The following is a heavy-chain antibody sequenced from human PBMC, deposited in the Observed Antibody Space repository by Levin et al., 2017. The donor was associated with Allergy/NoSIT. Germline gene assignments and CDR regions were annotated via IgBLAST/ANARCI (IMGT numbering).Heavy chain of an antibody. CDR1: GFTFSSYM. CDR3: ARAMPGGSDPIFDS. J-gene: IGHJ4*02. CDR2: IGTSSGIM. D-gene: IGHD1-26*01. Sequence: PGGSLRLSCAASGFTFSSYMMNWVRQAPGKGLEWVSYIGTSSGIMYYADSVKGRFTISRDNAKNSLSLQMNSLRDEDTGVYYCARAMPGGSDPIFDSWGQGTLVTVSS. V-gene: IGHV3-48*02.